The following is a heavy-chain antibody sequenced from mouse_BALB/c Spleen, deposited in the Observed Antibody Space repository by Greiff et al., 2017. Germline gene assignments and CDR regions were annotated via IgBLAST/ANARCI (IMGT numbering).Heavy chain of an antibody. J-gene: IGHJ2*01. CDR3: ARLGGKDYFDY. CDR1: GFTFSSYA. V-gene: IGHV5-9-3*01. CDR2: ISSGGSYT. Sequence: EVQRVESGGGLVKPGGSLKLSCAASGFTFSSYAMSWVRQTPEKRLEWVATISSGGSYTYYPDSVKGRFTISRDNAKNTLYLQMSSLRSEDTAMYYCARLGGKDYFDYWGQGTTLTVSS. D-gene: IGHD1-1*01.